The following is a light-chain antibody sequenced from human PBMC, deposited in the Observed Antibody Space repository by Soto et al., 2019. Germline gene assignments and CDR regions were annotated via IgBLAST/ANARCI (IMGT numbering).Light chain of an antibody. V-gene: IGKV3-15*01. J-gene: IGKJ1*01. CDR1: QSISSN. Sequence: IAMTHSPSTLSVSVWERSTMSFRSTQSISSNVAWYAQEPGQAHRLIIYGVYTRATDSPVRLSGSGSGTEFTLTISSLQSEDYEVYYCQQYNNWTPGTFGQGTKVDI. CDR3: QQYNNWTPGT. CDR2: GVY.